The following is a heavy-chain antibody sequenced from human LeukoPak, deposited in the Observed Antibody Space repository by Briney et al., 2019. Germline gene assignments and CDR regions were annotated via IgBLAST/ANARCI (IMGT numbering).Heavy chain of an antibody. V-gene: IGHV3-30*18. CDR2: ISYDGSNK. D-gene: IGHD4-17*01. J-gene: IGHJ4*02. CDR3: AKDRVPYGEFDY. Sequence: GGSLRLSCAASGFTFSSYGTHWVRQAPGKGLEWVAVISYDGSNKYYADSVKGRFTISRDNSKNTLYLQMNSLRAEDTAVYYCAKDRVPYGEFDYWGQGTLVTVSS. CDR1: GFTFSSYG.